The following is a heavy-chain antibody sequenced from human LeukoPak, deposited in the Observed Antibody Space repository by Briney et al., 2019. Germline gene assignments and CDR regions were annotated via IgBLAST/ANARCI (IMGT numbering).Heavy chain of an antibody. J-gene: IGHJ4*02. CDR3: ARGGRSYYYISGFDY. CDR1: GFTFSDHY. Sequence: PGGSLRLSCAASGFTFSDHYMDWVRQAPGKGLEWVGRIRNKVNSYATEYAASVKGRFIISRDDSRNSLYLQMNSLKTEDTAVYYCARGGRSYYYISGFDYWGQGTLVTVSS. CDR2: IRNKVNSYAT. V-gene: IGHV3-72*01. D-gene: IGHD3-9*01.